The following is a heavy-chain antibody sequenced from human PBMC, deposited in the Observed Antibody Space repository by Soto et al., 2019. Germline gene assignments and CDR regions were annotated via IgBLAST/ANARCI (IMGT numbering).Heavy chain of an antibody. CDR2: IGYDGSVK. CDR3: GKEESGYYLTY. J-gene: IGHJ4*02. V-gene: IGHV3-30*18. Sequence: QVQVVESGGGVVQPGRSLRLSCAASGFTFSTYGMHWVRQAPGKGLEWVAVIGYDGSVKNYADSVRGRFTISRDNSKNPLYLQMNRLSAEDTAVYFCGKEESGYYLTYWGQGTLVTVSS. D-gene: IGHD3-22*01. CDR1: GFTFSTYG.